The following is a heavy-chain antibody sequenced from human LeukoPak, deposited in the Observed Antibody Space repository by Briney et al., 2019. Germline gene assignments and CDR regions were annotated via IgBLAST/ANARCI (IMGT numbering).Heavy chain of an antibody. CDR1: GGTLSSYA. J-gene: IGHJ5*02. CDR3: ARGHNLWSASGGLQDNWFDP. V-gene: IGHV1-69*13. CDR2: IIPIFGTA. Sequence: SVKVSCKASGGTLSSYAISWVRQAPGQGLEWMGGIIPIFGTANYAQKFQGRVTITADESTSTAYMELSSLRSEDTAVYYCARGHNLWSASGGLQDNWFDPWGQGTLVTVSS. D-gene: IGHD3-3*01.